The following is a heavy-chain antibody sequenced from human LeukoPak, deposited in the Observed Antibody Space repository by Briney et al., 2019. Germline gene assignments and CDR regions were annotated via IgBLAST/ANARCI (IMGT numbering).Heavy chain of an antibody. CDR3: ARAHFKMTHYDY. J-gene: IGHJ4*02. CDR2: IYYSGST. Sequence: SETLSLTCTVSGGSISSGDYYWSWIRQPPGKGLEWIGYIYYSGSTYYNPSLKSRVTISVDTSKNQFSLKLSSVTAADTAVYYCARAHFKMTHYDYWGQGTLVTVSS. CDR1: GGSISSGDYY. V-gene: IGHV4-30-4*02.